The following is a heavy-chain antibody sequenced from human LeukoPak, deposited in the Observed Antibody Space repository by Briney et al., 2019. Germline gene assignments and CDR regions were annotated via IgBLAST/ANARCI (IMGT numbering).Heavy chain of an antibody. CDR3: AKALPELLLNALDV. Sequence: GGSLRLSCAASGFTFITSAMTWVRQAPGKGLEWVSTISGSGGSTYYADYLNGRFTISRDNSKNTLFLHMIRLRAEDTAVYYCAKALPELLLNALDVWGQGTVVSVSS. V-gene: IGHV3-23*01. CDR1: GFTFITSA. CDR2: ISGSGGST. J-gene: IGHJ3*01. D-gene: IGHD2-21*01.